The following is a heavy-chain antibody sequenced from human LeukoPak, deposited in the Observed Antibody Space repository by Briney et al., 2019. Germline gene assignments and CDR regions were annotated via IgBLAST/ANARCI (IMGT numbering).Heavy chain of an antibody. CDR1: GFTLSSYA. Sequence: TGGSLRLSCAASGFTLSSYAMSWVRQAPGKGLEWVSSISASGGGTYYADSVKGRFTISRDTSKNTLYLQMNSLRAEDTAVYCCAPLAATTDYWGQGTLVTVSS. V-gene: IGHV3-23*01. CDR2: ISASGGGT. D-gene: IGHD5-12*01. CDR3: APLAATTDY. J-gene: IGHJ4*02.